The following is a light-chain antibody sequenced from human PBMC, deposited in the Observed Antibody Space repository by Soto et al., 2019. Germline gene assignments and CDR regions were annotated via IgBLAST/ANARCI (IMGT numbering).Light chain of an antibody. CDR1: QSVDTTF. J-gene: IGKJ1*01. CDR2: GAS. Sequence: EIVLTQSPGSLSLSPGQRATLSCRASQSVDTTFFAWYQKKPGQAPRLLIYGASKRATGIPDRFSGSGSGPDFTPIISRLEPEDVAVYYCQQYMSSVTFGQGTKLEIK. CDR3: QQYMSSVT. V-gene: IGKV3-20*01.